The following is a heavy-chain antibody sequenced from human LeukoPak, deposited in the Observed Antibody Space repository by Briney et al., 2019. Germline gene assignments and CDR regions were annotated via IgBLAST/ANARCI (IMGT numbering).Heavy chain of an antibody. CDR3: ARVPRITRLGY. Sequence: SETLSLTCAVYGGSFSGYYWSWIRQPPGKGLEWIGEINHSGSTNYNPSLKSRVTISVDTSKNQFSLKLSSVTAADTAVYYCARVPRITRLGYWGQGTLVTVSS. CDR1: GGSFSGYY. J-gene: IGHJ4*02. V-gene: IGHV4-34*01. CDR2: INHSGST.